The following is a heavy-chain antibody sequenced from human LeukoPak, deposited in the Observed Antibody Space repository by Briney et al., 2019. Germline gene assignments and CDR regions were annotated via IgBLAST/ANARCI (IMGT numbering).Heavy chain of an antibody. J-gene: IGHJ4*02. CDR1: GFTFSTHS. D-gene: IGHD2-21*01. V-gene: IGHV3-64*01. CDR3: AREVPFGGGIDY. CDR2: IDINGGTT. Sequence: GGSLRLSCAASGFTFSTHSMHWVRQAPGKGLEYVSSIDINGGTTYYANCVEGRFTVSRDNSKHTLYLQVGSLRPGHMSGYLCAREVPFGGGIDYWGQGTLVTVAS.